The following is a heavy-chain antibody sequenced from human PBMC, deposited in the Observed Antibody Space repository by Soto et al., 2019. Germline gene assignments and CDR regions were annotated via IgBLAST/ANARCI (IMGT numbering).Heavy chain of an antibody. CDR3: ARDGGYSSSWYGPLGEYGMDV. J-gene: IGHJ6*02. CDR2: IYYSGST. D-gene: IGHD6-13*01. Sequence: SETLSLICTVSGGSISSYYWSWIRQPPGKGLEWIGYIYYSGSTNYNPSLKSRVTISVDTSKNQFSLKLSSVTAADTAVYYCARDGGYSSSWYGPLGEYGMDVWGQGTTVTVSS. CDR1: GGSISSYY. V-gene: IGHV4-59*01.